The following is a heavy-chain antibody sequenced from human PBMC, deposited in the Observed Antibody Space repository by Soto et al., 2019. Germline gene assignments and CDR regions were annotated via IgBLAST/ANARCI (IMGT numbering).Heavy chain of an antibody. J-gene: IGHJ4*02. CDR2: ISYDGSNK. D-gene: IGHD4-17*01. CDR3: AKDDNADLYGLLDY. Sequence: QVQLVESGGGVVQPGRSLRLSCAASGFTFSSYGMHWVRQAPGKGMEWVAVISYDGSNKDYADTVKGRFTISRDNSKNEMYLQMNNPRAEYMAVYYCAKDDNADLYGLLDYWGQGTLVPVSS. V-gene: IGHV3-30*18. CDR1: GFTFSSYG.